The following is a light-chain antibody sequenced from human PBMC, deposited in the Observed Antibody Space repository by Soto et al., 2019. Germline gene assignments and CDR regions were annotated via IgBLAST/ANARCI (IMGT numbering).Light chain of an antibody. CDR2: GAS. CDR3: QQYKDWPPLT. V-gene: IGKV3D-15*01. J-gene: IGKJ4*02. Sequence: EIAMTQSPVTLSASPGERVTLSCRASQSVNINLAWYQQRPGQAPRVLIYGASNRASGIPNRFSGSGSGTDFTLTISSLEPDDVALYSCQQYKDWPPLTFGGGTRVEIK. CDR1: QSVNIN.